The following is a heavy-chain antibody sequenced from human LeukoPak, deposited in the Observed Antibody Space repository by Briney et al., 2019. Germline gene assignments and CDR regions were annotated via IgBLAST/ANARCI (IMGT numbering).Heavy chain of an antibody. V-gene: IGHV4-59*01. CDR2: IYYSGST. CDR1: GGSISSYY. J-gene: IGHJ4*02. CDR3: ARTHDYGDYPTTYFDY. Sequence: KSSETLSLTCTVSGGSISSYYWSWIRQPPGKGLEWIGYIYYSGSTNYNPSLKSRVTISVDTSKNQFSLKLSSVTAADTAVYYCARTHDYGDYPTTYFDYWGQGTLVTVSS. D-gene: IGHD4-17*01.